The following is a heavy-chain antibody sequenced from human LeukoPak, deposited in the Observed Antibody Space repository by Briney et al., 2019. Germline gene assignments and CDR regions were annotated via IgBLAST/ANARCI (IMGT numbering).Heavy chain of an antibody. CDR3: ARRGSGTYSDAFDI. CDR1: GYSFTSYW. J-gene: IGHJ3*02. CDR2: FCPGDSDT. Sequence: GESLKISCKGSGYSFTSYWIGWVRQMPGKGLEWMGIFCPGDSDTRYSPSFQGQVSISADKSISTAYMQWSSLKASDTAIYYCARRGSGTYSDAFDIWGQGTMVTVSS. V-gene: IGHV5-51*01. D-gene: IGHD1-26*01.